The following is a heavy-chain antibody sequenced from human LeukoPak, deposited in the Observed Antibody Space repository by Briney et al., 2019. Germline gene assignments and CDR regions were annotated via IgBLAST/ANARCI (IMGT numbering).Heavy chain of an antibody. CDR1: GGTFSRYA. D-gene: IGHD3-3*01. CDR2: IIPIFGTA. Sequence: GASVKVSCKASGGTFSRYAISRVRQAPGQGLEWMGGIIPIFGTANYAQKFQGRVTITADESTSTVYMELSSLRSEDTAVYYCARPPTPSSGYYRFDYWGQGTLVTVSS. J-gene: IGHJ4*02. CDR3: ARPPTPSSGYYRFDY. V-gene: IGHV1-69*13.